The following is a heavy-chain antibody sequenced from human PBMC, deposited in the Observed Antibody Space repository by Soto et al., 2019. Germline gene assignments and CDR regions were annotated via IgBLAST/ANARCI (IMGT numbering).Heavy chain of an antibody. CDR3: ASGGTFGRRPLY. CDR2: IYYSGST. Sequence: SETLSLTCTVSGASISNSYWSWIRQPPGKGLEWIGYIYYSGSTNYNPSLKSRVTISVDTSKNQFSLKLTSVTAADSAVYYCASGGTFGRRPLYFGQGPLVTVYS. J-gene: IGHJ4*02. CDR1: GASISNSY. D-gene: IGHD3-10*01. V-gene: IGHV4-59*01.